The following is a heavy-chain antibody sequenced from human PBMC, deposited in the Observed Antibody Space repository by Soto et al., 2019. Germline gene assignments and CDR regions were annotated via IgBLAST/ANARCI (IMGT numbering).Heavy chain of an antibody. CDR2: ISSISSYT. CDR3: ARGGVILTGDYTLDY. V-gene: IGHV3-11*05. Sequence: QVQLVESGGGLVKPGGSLRLSCAASGFTFSDYYMSWIRQAPGKGLEWVSYISSISSYTNYADSVKGRFTISRDNTKNSLYLQMNSLRAEDTAVYYCARGGVILTGDYTLDYWGQGTLVTVSS. CDR1: GFTFSDYY. J-gene: IGHJ4*02. D-gene: IGHD3-9*01.